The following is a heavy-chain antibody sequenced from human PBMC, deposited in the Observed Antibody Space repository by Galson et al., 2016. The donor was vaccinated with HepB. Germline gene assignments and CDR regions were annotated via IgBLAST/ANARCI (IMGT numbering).Heavy chain of an antibody. CDR2: INHSGST. CDR3: AREIYYGSGSYMDV. V-gene: IGHV4-34*01. CDR1: GGSFSGYY. Sequence: SETLSLTCAVYGGSFSGYYWSWIRQPPGRGLEWIGEINHSGSTNYNPSLKSRVTISVDTSKNQFSLKLSSVTAADTAVYYCAREIYYGSGSYMDVWGQGTPVTVSS. J-gene: IGHJ6*03. D-gene: IGHD3-10*01.